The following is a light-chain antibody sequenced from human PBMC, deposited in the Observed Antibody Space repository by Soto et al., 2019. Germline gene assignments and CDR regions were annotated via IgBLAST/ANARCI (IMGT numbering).Light chain of an antibody. CDR2: DAS. CDR3: QQYNDWPHT. J-gene: IGKJ1*01. Sequence: EIVLTQSPATLSVSPGERATLSCRASQSVDNNLAWYQQQPGQAPRLLVYDASTRATGLPAKYSGSGSGTEFTLTISSLQSEDFAVYYCQQYNDWPHTFGQGTKVEIK. V-gene: IGKV3-15*01. CDR1: QSVDNN.